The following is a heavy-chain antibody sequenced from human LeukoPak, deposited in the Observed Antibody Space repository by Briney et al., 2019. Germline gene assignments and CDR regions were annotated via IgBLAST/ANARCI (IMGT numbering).Heavy chain of an antibody. V-gene: IGHV3-43D*03. D-gene: IGHD6-13*01. CDR1: GFTFDDYA. CDR3: AKDSLRVSSWDFDY. Sequence: GGSLRLSCAASGFTFDDYAVHWVRQAPGKGLEWVSLISWDGGSIYYADSVKRRFTISRDNSKNSLYLQMNSLRAEDTAFYYCAKDSLRVSSWDFDYWGQGTLVTVPS. J-gene: IGHJ4*02. CDR2: ISWDGGSI.